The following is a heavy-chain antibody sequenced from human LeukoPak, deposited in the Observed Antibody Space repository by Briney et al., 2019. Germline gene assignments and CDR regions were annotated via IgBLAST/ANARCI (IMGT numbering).Heavy chain of an antibody. J-gene: IGHJ4*02. CDR3: ARSPPQLRRFDY. Sequence: SETLSLTCAVYGETFSGYYWSWIRQPPGKGLEWIGEISHSGNTNYNPSLKSRVTVAVDTSKNQFSLKLSSVTAADTAVYYCARSPPQLRRFDYWGQGTLVTVSS. V-gene: IGHV4-34*01. D-gene: IGHD3-10*01. CDR1: GETFSGYY. CDR2: ISHSGNT.